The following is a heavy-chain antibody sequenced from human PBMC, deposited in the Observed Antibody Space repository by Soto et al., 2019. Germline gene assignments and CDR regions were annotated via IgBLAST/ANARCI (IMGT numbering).Heavy chain of an antibody. D-gene: IGHD1-1*01. CDR3: ARADWNDGGFYHYGMDA. J-gene: IGHJ6*02. CDR1: GFTFGSYN. CDR2: ISGSTSYI. Sequence: EVQLVESGGALVKPGGSLRLSCAASGFTFGSYNMNWVRQAPGKGLEWVSSISGSTSYIYYADSVKGRFTISRDNAKDSLYLHMNSLRAEDTAVYYCARADWNDGGFYHYGMDAWGQGTTVTVSS. V-gene: IGHV3-21*01.